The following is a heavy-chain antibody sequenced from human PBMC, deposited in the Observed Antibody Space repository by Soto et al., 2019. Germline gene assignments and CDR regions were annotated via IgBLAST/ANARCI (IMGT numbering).Heavy chain of an antibody. Sequence: EVQLVESGGGLVQPGGSLRLSCAASGFTFSSYEMNWVRQAPGKGLEWVSYISSSGSTIYYADSVKGRFTISRDNAKNSLYLQMNSLRAEDTAVYYCARAEAWSPWFDPWGQGTLVTVSS. CDR3: ARAEAWSPWFDP. D-gene: IGHD2-8*02. CDR2: ISSSGSTI. J-gene: IGHJ5*02. V-gene: IGHV3-48*03. CDR1: GFTFSSYE.